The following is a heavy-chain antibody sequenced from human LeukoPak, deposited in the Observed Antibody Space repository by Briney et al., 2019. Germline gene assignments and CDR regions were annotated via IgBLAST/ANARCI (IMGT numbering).Heavy chain of an antibody. CDR2: ISTSGGST. J-gene: IGHJ4*02. D-gene: IGHD3-10*01. Sequence: GGSLRLSCAASGFTFSSHAMTWVRQAPGKGLEWVSGISTSGGSTYYADSVKGRFTISRDNSKNTLYLQMDSLRAEDAAVYYCVKGRYSFDSWSQGTLVTVSS. CDR1: GFTFSSHA. CDR3: VKGRYSFDS. V-gene: IGHV3-23*01.